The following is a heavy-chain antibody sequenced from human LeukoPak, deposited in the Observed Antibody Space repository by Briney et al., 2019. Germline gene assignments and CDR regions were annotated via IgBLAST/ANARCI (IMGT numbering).Heavy chain of an antibody. CDR3: ARPYYYSSGSHPF. Sequence: GGSLRLSCAASGFSFSSFSMNWVRQAPGKGLEWVSYISGGSSFSYYVDSVKGRFTISRDNAKNSLYLQMNSLRAEDTAMYYCARPYYYSSGSHPFWGQGTLVTVSS. CDR1: GFSFSSFS. CDR2: ISGGSSFS. J-gene: IGHJ4*02. V-gene: IGHV3-21*01. D-gene: IGHD3-10*01.